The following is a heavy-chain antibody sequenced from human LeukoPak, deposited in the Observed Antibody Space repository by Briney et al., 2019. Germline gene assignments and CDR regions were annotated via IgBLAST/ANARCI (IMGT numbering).Heavy chain of an antibody. J-gene: IGHJ4*02. V-gene: IGHV1-2*02. D-gene: IGHD6-13*01. Sequence: ASVKVSCKTSGYTLTDYYMHWVRQAPGQGLEWMGWINPHSGGTNYAQKFQGRVTMTRDTFISTAYMELISLRSDDTAVYYCAREGAAAGIEDFDYWGQGTLVTVSS. CDR1: GYTLTDYY. CDR2: INPHSGGT. CDR3: AREGAAAGIEDFDY.